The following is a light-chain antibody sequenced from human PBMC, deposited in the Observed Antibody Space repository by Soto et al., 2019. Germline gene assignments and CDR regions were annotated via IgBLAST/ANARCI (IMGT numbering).Light chain of an antibody. CDR3: QQYNTYPFT. CDR1: LSISSY. Sequence: DIQMTQSPTFLSASVRDRVTITCRASLSISSYLAWYHQKPGQAPKLLIYQASTLENGVPSRISGSGSGTEFTLTISSRQPDDFATYHCQQYNTYPFTFGQGTKLEI. J-gene: IGKJ2*01. CDR2: QAS. V-gene: IGKV1-5*03.